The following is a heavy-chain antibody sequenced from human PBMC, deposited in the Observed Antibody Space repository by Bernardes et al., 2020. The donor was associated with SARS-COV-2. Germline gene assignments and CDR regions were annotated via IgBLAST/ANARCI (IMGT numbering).Heavy chain of an antibody. J-gene: IGHJ4*02. V-gene: IGHV3-74*01. Sequence: GSLRLSCAASGLTLSNYWIHWVRQAPGKGLVWLSRINPDGSSTSSAASAKDRFTISRDNVKNTVYLQMNSLRAEDTALYYCGRGGNYYLDYWGQGTLVTVSS. CDR2: INPDGSST. CDR1: GLTLSNYW. CDR3: GRGGNYYLDY.